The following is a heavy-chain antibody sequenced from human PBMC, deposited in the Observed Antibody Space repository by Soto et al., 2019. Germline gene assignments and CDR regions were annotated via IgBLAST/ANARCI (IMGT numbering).Heavy chain of an antibody. CDR3: SKYWWDSLRFLEWFPPADY. J-gene: IGHJ4*02. V-gene: IGHV3-74*01. CDR1: GFTFSSSW. CDR2: ISSNGSST. D-gene: IGHD3-3*01. Sequence: PGGSLRLSCAASGFTFSSSWMHWVRQAPGKGLEWVSRISSNGSSTYYADSVKGRFTISRDNSKNTLYLQMNSLRAEDTAVYYCSKYWWDSLRFLEWFPPADYWGQGTLVTVSS.